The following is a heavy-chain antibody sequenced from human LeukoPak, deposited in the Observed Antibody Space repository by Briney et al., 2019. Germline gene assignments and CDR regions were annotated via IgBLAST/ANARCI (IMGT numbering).Heavy chain of an antibody. CDR1: GGSNSSYY. V-gene: IGHV4-59*08. D-gene: IGHD2-2*02. J-gene: IGHJ5*02. CDR3: ARHRIPYNWFDP. CDR2: TYYSGST. Sequence: PSETLSLTCTVSGGSNSSYYWSWIRQPPGKGLEWIGYTYYSGSTNYNPSLKSRVTISVDTSKNQFSLKLSSVTAADTAVYYCARHRIPYNWFDPWGQGTLVTVSS.